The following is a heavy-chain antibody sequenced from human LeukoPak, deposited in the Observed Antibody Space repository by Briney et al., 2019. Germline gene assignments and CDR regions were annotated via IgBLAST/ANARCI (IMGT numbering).Heavy chain of an antibody. CDR1: GFTFSSYA. CDR2: ISGSGGST. D-gene: IGHD1-26*01. J-gene: IGHJ4*02. V-gene: IGHV3-23*01. Sequence: PGGSLRLSCAASGFTFSSYAMSWVRQAPGKGLEWVSAISGSGGSTYYADSVKGRFTISRDNSKNTLYLQMNSLRAEDTAVYYCAKALSRIVGATDDYWGQGTLVTVSS. CDR3: AKALSRIVGATDDY.